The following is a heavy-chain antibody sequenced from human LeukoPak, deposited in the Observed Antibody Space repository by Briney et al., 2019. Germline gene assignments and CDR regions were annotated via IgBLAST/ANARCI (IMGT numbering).Heavy chain of an antibody. Sequence: QPGGSLRPSCSPSGFPFTIYAMHWVRQGPGKGLEYVLAISDRGGRTYYADSVKGRFTISRDISKNTLYLQMSSLSAEDKAVYFCVRGYSFGPYGMDVWGQGSTVTVSS. J-gene: IGHJ6*02. CDR3: VRGYSFGPYGMDV. CDR2: ISDRGGRT. CDR1: GFPFTIYA. V-gene: IGHV3-64D*09. D-gene: IGHD2-15*01.